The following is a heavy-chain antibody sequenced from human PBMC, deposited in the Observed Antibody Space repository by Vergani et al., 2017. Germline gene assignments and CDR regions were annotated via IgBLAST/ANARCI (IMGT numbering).Heavy chain of an antibody. CDR2: ITPQNGGT. CDR3: VRGGTFYWLSA. J-gene: IGHJ5*01. D-gene: IGHD3-9*01. V-gene: IGHV1-2*02. CDR1: GYYFTDNY. Sequence: QVQLVQSGAEVKKPGAAVEVSCKASGYYFTDNYLHWVRQAPGQGLEWMGRITPQNGGTQYAEKFKGRVTMTRDTSITTAYMELTSLTSDDTAVYYCVRGGTFYWLSAWGQGTMVTVSS.